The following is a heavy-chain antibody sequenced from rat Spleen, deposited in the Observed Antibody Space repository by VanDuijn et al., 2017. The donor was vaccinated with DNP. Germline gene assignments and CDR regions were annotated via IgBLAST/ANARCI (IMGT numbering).Heavy chain of an antibody. V-gene: IGHV5-22*01. CDR3: ARHRYPLYYFDY. Sequence: EVQLVESGGGLVQPGRSLKVSCAASGFTFSNSGMHWIRQAPKKGLEWVASVIYEGSSTYYGDSVKGRFTISRDNAKSILYLQMNSLRSEDTATYYCARHRYPLYYFDYWGQGVMVTVSS. CDR1: GFTFSNSG. CDR2: VIYEGSST. D-gene: IGHD1-4*01. J-gene: IGHJ2*01.